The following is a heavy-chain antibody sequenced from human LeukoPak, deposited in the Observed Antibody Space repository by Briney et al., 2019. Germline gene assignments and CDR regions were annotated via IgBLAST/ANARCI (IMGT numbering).Heavy chain of an antibody. CDR1: GGSFSGYY. J-gene: IGHJ4*02. CDR2: INHSGST. CDR3: ARDQWTYYDYVWGKSDFYYFDY. D-gene: IGHD3-16*01. Sequence: PSETLSLTCAVYGGSFSGYYWSWIRQPPGKGLEWIGEINHSGSTNYNPSLKSRVTISVDTSKNQFSLKLSSVTAADTAVYYCARDQWTYYDYVWGKSDFYYFDYWGQGTLVTVSS. V-gene: IGHV4-34*01.